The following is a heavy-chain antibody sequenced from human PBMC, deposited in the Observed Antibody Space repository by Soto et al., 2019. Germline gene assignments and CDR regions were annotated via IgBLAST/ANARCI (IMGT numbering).Heavy chain of an antibody. V-gene: IGHV3-23*01. D-gene: IGHD6-13*01. CDR1: GFTFSNYA. J-gene: IGHJ4*02. CDR3: ATVGSSTWYVGWYFDY. Sequence: VQLLASGGGLVQPGGSLRLSCAASGFTFSNYAMSWVRQAPGKGLEWVSAFGGGGATTYYADSVRGRFTISRDNYTNPLYLQMHSLRAEDTALYYCATVGSSTWYVGWYFDYWGQGILVTVSP. CDR2: FGGGGATT.